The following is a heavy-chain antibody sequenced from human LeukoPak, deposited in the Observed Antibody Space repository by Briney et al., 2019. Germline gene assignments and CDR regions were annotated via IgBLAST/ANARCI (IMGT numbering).Heavy chain of an antibody. CDR3: ARDGDAYNFDY. V-gene: IGHV3-74*01. D-gene: IGHD5-24*01. CDR2: IKGDGSYT. J-gene: IGHJ4*02. Sequence: GGSLRLSCAASGFTFSNYWMHWVRQAPVKGLVWVSRIKGDGSYTNYADSVKGRFTISRDNAKNTLYLQMNSLRAEDTAVYYCARDGDAYNFDYWGQEALVTVSS. CDR1: GFTFSNYW.